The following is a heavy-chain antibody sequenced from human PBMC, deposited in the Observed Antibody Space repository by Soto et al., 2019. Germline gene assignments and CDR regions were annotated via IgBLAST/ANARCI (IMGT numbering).Heavy chain of an antibody. CDR1: GYTFTSYG. CDR3: ARVVYSSGWYDDYYGMDV. Sequence: QVQLVQSGAEVKKPGASVKVSCKASGYTFTSYGISWVRQTPGQGLEWMGWISAYNGNTNYAQKLQGRVPMTTDTAMSTAYMGLRSLRSDDTAVYYCARVVYSSGWYDDYYGMDVWGQGTTVTVSS. D-gene: IGHD6-19*01. CDR2: ISAYNGNT. V-gene: IGHV1-18*01. J-gene: IGHJ6*02.